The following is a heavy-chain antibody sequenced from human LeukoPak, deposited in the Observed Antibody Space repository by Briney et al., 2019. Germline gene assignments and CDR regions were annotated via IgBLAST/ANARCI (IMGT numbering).Heavy chain of an antibody. CDR2: INPSGGST. J-gene: IGHJ5*02. Sequence: ASVKVSCKSSGYTFTSYYMHWVRQAPGQGLEWMGIINPSGGSTSYAQKFQGRVTMTRDTSTSTVYMELSSLRSEDTAVYYCARVSVLRGVWFDPWGQGTLVIVSS. D-gene: IGHD2/OR15-2a*01. V-gene: IGHV1-46*01. CDR1: GYTFTSYY. CDR3: ARVSVLRGVWFDP.